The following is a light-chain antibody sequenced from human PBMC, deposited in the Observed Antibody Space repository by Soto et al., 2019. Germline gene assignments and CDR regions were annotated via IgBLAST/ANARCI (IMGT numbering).Light chain of an antibody. J-gene: IGKJ5*01. CDR1: QSVGKH. CDR2: GAS. CDR3: QQGYTSRIT. Sequence: IQLTQSPSSLSASVGDRVTITCRASQSVGKHLTWYQQKPGKAPKFLIYGASTLQSGVPSRFSGSGSGTDFTLTVSSLQPEDFATYYCQQGYTSRITFGQGTRLEIK. V-gene: IGKV1-39*01.